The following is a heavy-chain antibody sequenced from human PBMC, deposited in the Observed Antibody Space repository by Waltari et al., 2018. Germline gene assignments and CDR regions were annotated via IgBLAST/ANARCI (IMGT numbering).Heavy chain of an antibody. V-gene: IGHV3-30*02. Sequence: QVNLVESGGGVVQPGGSMRLSCDPSGFTFSNLGRHWVRQAPGKGLEWVALIWFDGSDKFYADSVRGRFTISRDNSARTLYLDMDSLRLDDTAMYYCAKDAFGNTYLDFWGQGTLVTVSS. CDR3: AKDAFGNTYLDF. CDR1: GFTFSNLG. CDR2: IWFDGSDK. J-gene: IGHJ4*02. D-gene: IGHD2-2*02.